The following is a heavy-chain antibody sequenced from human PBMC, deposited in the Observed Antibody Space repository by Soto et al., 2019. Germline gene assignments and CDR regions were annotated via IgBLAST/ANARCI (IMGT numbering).Heavy chain of an antibody. J-gene: IGHJ6*02. V-gene: IGHV3-30-3*01. CDR1: GYTFSSYA. CDR3: ARDRNLVTLYGMDV. D-gene: IGHD4-4*01. CDR2: ISYDGSNK. Sequence: PGGSLRLSCAASGYTFSSYAMHWVRQAPGKGQEWVAVISYDGSNKYYADSVKGRFTISRDNSKNTLYLQMNSLRAEDTAVYYCARDRNLVTLYGMDVWGQGTTVTVSS.